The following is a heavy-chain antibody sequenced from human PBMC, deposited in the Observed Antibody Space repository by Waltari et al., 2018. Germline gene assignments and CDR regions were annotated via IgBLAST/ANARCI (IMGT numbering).Heavy chain of an antibody. V-gene: IGHV3-66*02. CDR1: GFTVSSKY. CDR3: ARGNYYDSSGYQPEPGFDY. Sequence: EVQLVESGGGLVQPGGSLRLSCAASGFTVSSKYMSWVRQAPGKGLELVSVIYSGGSTYYADSVKGRFTISRDNSKNTLYLQMNSLRAEDTAVYYCARGNYYDSSGYQPEPGFDYWGQGTLVTVSS. J-gene: IGHJ4*02. CDR2: IYSGGST. D-gene: IGHD3-22*01.